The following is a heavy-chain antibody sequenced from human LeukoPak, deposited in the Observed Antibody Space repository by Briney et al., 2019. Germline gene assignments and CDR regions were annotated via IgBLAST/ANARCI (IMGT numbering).Heavy chain of an antibody. V-gene: IGHV3-21*01. D-gene: IGHD5-18*01. J-gene: IGHJ4*02. CDR1: GFTFSSYS. CDR2: ISSSSSYI. CDR3: ARDRADTAMVPFDY. Sequence: GGSLRLSCAASGFTFSSYSMNWVRQAPGKGLEWVSSISSSSSYIYYADSVKGRFTISRDNAKNSLYLQMNSLRAEDTVVYYCARDRADTAMVPFDYWGQGTLVTVSS.